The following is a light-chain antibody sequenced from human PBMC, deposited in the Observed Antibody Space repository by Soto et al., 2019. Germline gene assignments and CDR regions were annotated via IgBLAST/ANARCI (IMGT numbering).Light chain of an antibody. Sequence: EIVMTQSAATLSGSPGERATLSCRASQSVSSNLAWYQQKPGQAPRLFIYGASTRATGVPARFSGSGSGTEFTLTISGLQSHDFATYYCQQYNNWPPITFGQGTRLEIK. CDR3: QQYNNWPPIT. CDR2: GAS. CDR1: QSVSSN. V-gene: IGKV3D-15*01. J-gene: IGKJ5*01.